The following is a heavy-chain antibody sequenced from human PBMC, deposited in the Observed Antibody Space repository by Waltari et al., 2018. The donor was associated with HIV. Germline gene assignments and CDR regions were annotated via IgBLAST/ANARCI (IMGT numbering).Heavy chain of an antibody. CDR3: ARDLWFGESWYFDL. CDR1: GFTFSSYA. Sequence: QVQLVESGGGVVQPGRSLRLYCAASGFTFSSYAMHWVRQAPGKGLEWVAVISDDGSNKYSADSVKGRFTISRDNSKNTLYLQMNSLRAEDTAVYYCARDLWFGESWYFDLWGRGTLVTVSS. CDR2: ISDDGSNK. V-gene: IGHV3-30-3*01. J-gene: IGHJ2*01. D-gene: IGHD3-10*01.